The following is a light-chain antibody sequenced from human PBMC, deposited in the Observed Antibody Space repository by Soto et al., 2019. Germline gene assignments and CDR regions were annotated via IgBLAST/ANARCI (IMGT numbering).Light chain of an antibody. Sequence: QSVLTQPASASGSPGQSITISCTGTSSDVGGYNYVSWYQQHPGKAPKLMIYEVSNRPSGVSNRFSGSESGNTASLTISGLQAEDEADYCCSSYTSSSTPVVFGGGAKLTVL. CDR1: SSDVGGYNY. V-gene: IGLV2-14*01. CDR2: EVS. CDR3: SSYTSSSTPVV. J-gene: IGLJ2*01.